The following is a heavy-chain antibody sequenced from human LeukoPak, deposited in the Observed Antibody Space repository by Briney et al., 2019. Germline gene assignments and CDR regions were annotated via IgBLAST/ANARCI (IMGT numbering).Heavy chain of an antibody. J-gene: IGHJ3*02. CDR1: GGTFSSYA. CDR3: AETYYYGSGSYRGAFDI. D-gene: IGHD3-10*01. CDR2: IIPIFGTA. V-gene: IGHV1-69*01. Sequence: GSSVKVSCKASGGTFSSYAISWVRQAPGQGLEWMGGIIPIFGTANYAQKFQGRVTITADESTSTAYMELSSLRSEDTAVYYCAETYYYGSGSYRGAFDIWGQGTMVTVSS.